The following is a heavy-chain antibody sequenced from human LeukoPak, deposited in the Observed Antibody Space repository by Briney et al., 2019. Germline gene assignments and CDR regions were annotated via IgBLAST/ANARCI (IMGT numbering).Heavy chain of an antibody. CDR1: GGSISSSSYY. CDR2: IYYSGST. Sequence: SGTLSLTCTVSGGSISSSSYYWGWIRQPPGKGLEWIGSIYYSGSTYYNPSLKSRVTISVDTSKNQFSLKLSSVTAADTAVYYCARHGNDFWSGYYSGNFDYWGQGTLVTVSS. J-gene: IGHJ4*02. D-gene: IGHD3-3*01. V-gene: IGHV4-39*01. CDR3: ARHGNDFWSGYYSGNFDY.